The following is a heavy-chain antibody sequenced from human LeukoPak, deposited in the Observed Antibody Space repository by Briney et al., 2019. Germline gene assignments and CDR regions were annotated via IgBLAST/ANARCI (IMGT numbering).Heavy chain of an antibody. CDR2: IIPIFGTA. Sequence: SVKVSCKASGGTFSSYAISWVRQAPGQGLEWMGGIIPIFGTANYAQKFQGRVTITTDESTSTAHMELSSLRSEDTAVYYCVRYSSSPRVAPFDYWGQGTLVTVSS. D-gene: IGHD6-6*01. CDR1: GGTFSSYA. V-gene: IGHV1-69*05. J-gene: IGHJ4*02. CDR3: VRYSSSPRVAPFDY.